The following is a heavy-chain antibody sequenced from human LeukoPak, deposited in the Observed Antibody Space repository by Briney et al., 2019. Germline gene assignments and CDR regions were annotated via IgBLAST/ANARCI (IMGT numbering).Heavy chain of an antibody. V-gene: IGHV4-4*07. CDR1: GGSISSYY. CDR3: ARAVPESSSWYGSFDY. Sequence: SETLSLTCTVSGGSISSYYWSWIRQPAGKGLEWIGRIYTSGSTNYNPSLKSRVTMSVDTSKNQFSLKLSSVTAADMAVYYCARAVPESSSWYGSFDYWGQGTLVTVSS. D-gene: IGHD6-13*01. J-gene: IGHJ4*02. CDR2: IYTSGST.